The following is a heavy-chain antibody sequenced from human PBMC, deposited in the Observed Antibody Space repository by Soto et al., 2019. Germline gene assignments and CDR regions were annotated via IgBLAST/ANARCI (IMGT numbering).Heavy chain of an antibody. CDR2: IIPIFGTA. J-gene: IGHJ4*02. V-gene: IGHV1-69*01. CDR1: GGTFSSYA. Sequence: QVQLVQSGAEVKKPGSSVKVSCKASGGTFSSYAISWVRQAPGQGLERMGGIIPIFGTANYAKKIQGRVTITADESTSTAYMELSSLRSEDTAVYYCALSKPSYYPYDGPLYVDYWGQGTLVTVSS. D-gene: IGHD3-10*01. CDR3: ALSKPSYYPYDGPLYVDY.